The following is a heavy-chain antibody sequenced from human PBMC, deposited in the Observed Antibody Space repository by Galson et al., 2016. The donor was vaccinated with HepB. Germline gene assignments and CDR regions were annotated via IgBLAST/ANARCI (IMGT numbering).Heavy chain of an antibody. V-gene: IGHV3-21*01. CDR1: GFAFRTYS. CDR2: ITGTDYYT. J-gene: IGHJ4*02. CDR3: ARGYGGNSLDF. D-gene: IGHD4-23*01. Sequence: SLRLSCAASGFAFRTYSMNWVRQTPGKGLEWVASITGTDYYTYYADSIKDRFTISRDNPRNLLHLQMNSLRDEDTAVYYCARGYGGNSLDFWGQGTLVTVSS.